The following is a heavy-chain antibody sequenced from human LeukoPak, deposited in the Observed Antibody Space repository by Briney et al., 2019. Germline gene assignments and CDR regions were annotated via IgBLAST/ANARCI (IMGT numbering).Heavy chain of an antibody. CDR1: GYTFTSYY. D-gene: IGHD3-22*01. V-gene: IGHV1-46*01. Sequence: ASVKVSCTASGYTFTSYYIHWVRQAPGQGLEWMGIINPAGGSTTYAQKFQGSRLTLTRDTSTSTVYMELSSLRSEDTAVHYCARGRGVHDSHTYDYFDYWGQGSLVTVSS. J-gene: IGHJ4*02. CDR2: INPAGGST. CDR3: ARGRGVHDSHTYDYFDY.